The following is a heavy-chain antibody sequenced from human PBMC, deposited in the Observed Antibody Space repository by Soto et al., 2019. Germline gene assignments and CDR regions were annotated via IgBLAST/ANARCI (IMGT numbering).Heavy chain of an antibody. J-gene: IGHJ4*02. D-gene: IGHD2-2*01. CDR3: AKCSSASCFKEGFDY. V-gene: IGHV3-23*01. CDR2: ISGGGRTT. Sequence: EVQLLESGGDLAQPGGSLRLSCAASGFTFSSYAMSWVRQAPGKGPEWVSGISGGGRTTYYADSVKGRFTISRDNSKNTLFLQMNSLTVGDTAVYYCAKCSSASCFKEGFDYWGQGTLVTVSS. CDR1: GFTFSSYA.